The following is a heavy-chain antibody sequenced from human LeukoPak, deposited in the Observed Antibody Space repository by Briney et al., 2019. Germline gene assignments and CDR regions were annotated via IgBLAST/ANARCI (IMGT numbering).Heavy chain of an antibody. D-gene: IGHD3-10*02. J-gene: IGHJ6*04. Sequence: GGSLRLSCAASGFTFSTYAMTWVRQAPGKGLEWVSLISGTGGSTYYADSVKGRFTISRDNSKNTLYLQMNSLRAEDTAVYYCAELGITMIGGVWGKGTTVTISS. CDR2: ISGTGGST. CDR3: AELGITMIGGV. V-gene: IGHV3-23*01. CDR1: GFTFSTYA.